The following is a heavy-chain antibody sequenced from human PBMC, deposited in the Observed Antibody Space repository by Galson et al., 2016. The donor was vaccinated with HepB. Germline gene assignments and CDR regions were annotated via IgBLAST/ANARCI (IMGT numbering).Heavy chain of an antibody. CDR3: ARSNGGINYGMDV. CDR1: GGSISNINW. CDR2: IYHTGTT. D-gene: IGHD3-10*01. V-gene: IGHV4-4*02. Sequence: SETLSLTCGVSGGSISNINWWTWVRQPPGKGLEWIGEIYHTGTTTYNPSLKSRATISIDKSKNQFSLKLSSATAADTAVYYCARSNGGINYGMDVWGQGTTVTVSS. J-gene: IGHJ6*02.